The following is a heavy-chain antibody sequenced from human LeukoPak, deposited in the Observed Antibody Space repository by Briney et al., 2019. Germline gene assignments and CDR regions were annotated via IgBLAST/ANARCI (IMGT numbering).Heavy chain of an antibody. CDR3: TRADFYYYYMDF. J-gene: IGHJ6*03. CDR2: IYPRDSHT. Sequence: GESLKISCKASGYSFTDYWNGWVRQMPGKGLEWMGIIYPRDSHTIYSPSFQGQVTVSADKSITTAYLQWSSLKASDTAIYYCTRADFYYYYMDFWGKGTTVSVSS. CDR1: GYSFTDYW. V-gene: IGHV5-51*01.